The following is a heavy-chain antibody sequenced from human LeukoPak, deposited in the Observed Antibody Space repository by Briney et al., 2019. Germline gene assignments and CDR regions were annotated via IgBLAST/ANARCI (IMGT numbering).Heavy chain of an antibody. CDR1: GFTFSSYS. J-gene: IGHJ2*01. CDR2: ITGSGGST. Sequence: GGSLRLSCAASGFTFSSYSMNWVRQAPGKGLEWVSAITGSGGSTYYADSVKGRFTISRDNSKNTLYLQMNSLRAEDTAVYYCAKDTASSWWYFDLWGRGTLVTVSS. D-gene: IGHD5-18*01. CDR3: AKDTASSWWYFDL. V-gene: IGHV3-23*01.